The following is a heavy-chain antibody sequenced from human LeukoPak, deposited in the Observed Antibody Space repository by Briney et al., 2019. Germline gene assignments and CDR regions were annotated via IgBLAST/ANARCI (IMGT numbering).Heavy chain of an antibody. D-gene: IGHD3-10*01. CDR2: IYYSGST. CDR3: ARITYDRRGWAFDI. CDR1: GDSIRSGGYY. J-gene: IGHJ3*02. V-gene: IGHV4-61*08. Sequence: SETLSLTCTVSGDSIRSGGYYWNWIRQPPGKGLEWIGYIYYSGSTNYNPSLKSRVTISVDTSKNQFSLKLSSVTAADTAVYYCARITYDRRGWAFDIWGQGTMVTVSS.